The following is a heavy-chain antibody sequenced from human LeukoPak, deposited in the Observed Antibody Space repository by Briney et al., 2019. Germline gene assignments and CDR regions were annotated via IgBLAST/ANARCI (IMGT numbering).Heavy chain of an antibody. Sequence: SETLSLTCAVSGGSISSGDYSWSWIRQPPGKGLEWIGEINHSGSTNYNPFLKSRVTISVDTSKNQFSLKLSSVTAADTAVYYCARGPEDDYYASWFDPWGQGTLVTVSS. CDR3: ARGPEDDYYASWFDP. V-gene: IGHV4-34*01. D-gene: IGHD3-22*01. J-gene: IGHJ5*02. CDR2: INHSGST. CDR1: GGSISSGDYS.